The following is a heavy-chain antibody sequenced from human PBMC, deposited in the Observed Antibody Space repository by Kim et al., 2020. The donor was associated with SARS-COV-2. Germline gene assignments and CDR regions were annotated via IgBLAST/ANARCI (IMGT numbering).Heavy chain of an antibody. V-gene: IGHV3-30-3*01. CDR1: GFTFSNYA. CDR2: ISYDGNT. D-gene: IGHD6-6*01. Sequence: GGSLRLSCAASGFTFSNYAMHWVRQAPGKGLEWVAIISYDGNTIYSDSVKGRFTISRDDSKNTLYLQMNSLKPEDTAVFYCARETGDYSSSFFDYWGQGTLVPVSA. CDR3: ARETGDYSSSFFDY. J-gene: IGHJ4*02.